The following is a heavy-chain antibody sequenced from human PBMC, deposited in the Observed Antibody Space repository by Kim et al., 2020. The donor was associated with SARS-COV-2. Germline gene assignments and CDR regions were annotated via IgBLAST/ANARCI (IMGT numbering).Heavy chain of an antibody. CDR2: ISSSSSYI. CDR3: AREGEDPLYDSSGSFDY. V-gene: IGHV3-21*01. D-gene: IGHD3-22*01. CDR1: GFTFSSYS. J-gene: IGHJ4*02. Sequence: GGSLRLSCAASGFTFSSYSMNWVRQAPGKGLEWVSSISSSSSYIYYADSVKGRFTISRDNAKNSLYLQMNSLRAEDTAVYYCAREGEDPLYDSSGSFDYWGQGTLVTVSS.